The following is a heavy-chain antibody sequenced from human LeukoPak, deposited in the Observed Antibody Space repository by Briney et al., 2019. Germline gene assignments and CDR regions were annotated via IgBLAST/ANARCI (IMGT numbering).Heavy chain of an antibody. CDR2: IKQDGSEK. CDR3: ARDGVPADVPFDY. Sequence: GGSLRLSCAASGFTFSSNWMSWVRQAPGEGLEWVANIKQDGSEKYYVDSVKGRFTISRDNAKNSLYLQMNSLRAEDTAVYYCARDGVPADVPFDYWGQGTLVTVSS. V-gene: IGHV3-7*03. D-gene: IGHD3-10*02. J-gene: IGHJ4*02. CDR1: GFTFSSNW.